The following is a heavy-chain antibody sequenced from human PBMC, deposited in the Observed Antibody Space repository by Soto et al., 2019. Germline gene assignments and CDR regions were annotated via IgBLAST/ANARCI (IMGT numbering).Heavy chain of an antibody. Sequence: ASVKVSCKASGYTFTSYYMHWVRQAPGQGLEWMGIINPSGGSTSYAQKFQGRVTMTRDTSTSTVYMELSSLRSEDTAVYYCARDELLLRYFDWLLYHYYGMDVWGQGTTVTVSS. CDR3: ARDELLLRYFDWLLYHYYGMDV. J-gene: IGHJ6*02. CDR1: GYTFTSYY. CDR2: INPSGGST. V-gene: IGHV1-46*01. D-gene: IGHD3-9*01.